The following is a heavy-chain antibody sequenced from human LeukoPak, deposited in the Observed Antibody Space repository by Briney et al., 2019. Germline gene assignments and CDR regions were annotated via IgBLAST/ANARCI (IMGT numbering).Heavy chain of an antibody. CDR3: AKGQISMVRGVILDPDY. CDR1: GFTFSSYW. D-gene: IGHD3-10*01. CDR2: IKQDGGEK. J-gene: IGHJ4*02. Sequence: GGSLRLSCAASGFTFSSYWMSWVRQAPGKGLEWVANIKQDGGEKYYVDSVKGRFTISRDNAKNSLYLQMNSLRVEDTAVYYCAKGQISMVRGVILDPDYWGQGTLVTVSS. V-gene: IGHV3-7*03.